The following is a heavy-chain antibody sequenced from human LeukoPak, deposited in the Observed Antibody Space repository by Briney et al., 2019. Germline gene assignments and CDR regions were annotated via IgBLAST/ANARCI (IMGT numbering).Heavy chain of an antibody. CDR2: IYYSGST. D-gene: IGHD2-2*01. CDR3: ARDRGLVVPSNWFDP. CDR1: GGSISSYY. Sequence: PSETLSLTCTVSGGSISSYYWSWIRQPPGKGLEWIGYIYYSGSTNYNPSLKSRVTILVDTSKNQFSLKLSSVTAADTAVYYCARDRGLVVPSNWFDPWGQGTLVTVSS. J-gene: IGHJ5*02. V-gene: IGHV4-59*01.